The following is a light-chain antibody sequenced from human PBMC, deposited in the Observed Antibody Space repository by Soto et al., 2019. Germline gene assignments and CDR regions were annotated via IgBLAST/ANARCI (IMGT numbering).Light chain of an antibody. Sequence: LTQPPSASGSPGQSVTISCTGTKSDIGVYDFVSWDQHHPGKAPRLIIYEVVQRPSGVPDRFSGSKSGNTASLTVSGLQAADEADYFCKSYAGSNTYVFGSGTKVTVL. CDR2: EVV. CDR3: KSYAGSNTYV. CDR1: KSDIGVYDF. V-gene: IGLV2-8*01. J-gene: IGLJ1*01.